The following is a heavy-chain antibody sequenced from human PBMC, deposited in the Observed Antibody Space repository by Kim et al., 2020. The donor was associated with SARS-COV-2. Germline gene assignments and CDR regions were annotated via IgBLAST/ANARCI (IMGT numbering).Heavy chain of an antibody. D-gene: IGHD6-19*01. CDR1: GGSVNSDDYF. CDR3: ARDGCTGRGCHGNWFDP. V-gene: IGHV4-31*03. CDR2: IHHSGRT. Sequence: SETLSLTCSVSGGSVNSDDYFWSWVRQHPGKGLEWIGYIHHSGRTFYNPSLKTRVTISIDTSKNLLSLKLRSVTAADSAVYFCARDGCTGRGCHGNWFDPWGQGTLVTVSS. J-gene: IGHJ5*02.